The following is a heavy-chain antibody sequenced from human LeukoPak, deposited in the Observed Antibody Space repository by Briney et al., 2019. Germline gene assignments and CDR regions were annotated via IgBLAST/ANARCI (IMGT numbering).Heavy chain of an antibody. J-gene: IGHJ4*02. CDR3: ARNPANSGDFDY. Sequence: ASVKVSCKASGYTFTTYDINWVRQAPGQGLEWMGWMNLNSGDTGYAQNFQGRVTMTRDTSISTAYMELTSLRSEDTAVYYCARNPANSGDFDYWGQGTLVTVSS. V-gene: IGHV1-8*01. D-gene: IGHD1-1*01. CDR2: MNLNSGDT. CDR1: GYTFTTYD.